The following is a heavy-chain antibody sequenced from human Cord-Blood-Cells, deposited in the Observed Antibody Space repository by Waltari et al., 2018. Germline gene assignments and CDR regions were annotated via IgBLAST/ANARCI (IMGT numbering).Heavy chain of an antibody. V-gene: IGHV1-69*01. CDR2: IIPILGTA. Sequence: QVQLVQSGAEVKKPGSSVKISCKASGRTFSSYPISCVRPAPGQGLEGQGGIIPILGTANYAQNFQSRVTITADESTSTVYMELSSLGSEGTAVYYCARVASSSWYWFDPWGQGTLVTVSS. J-gene: IGHJ5*02. CDR3: ARVASSSWYWFDP. CDR1: GRTFSSYP. D-gene: IGHD6-13*01.